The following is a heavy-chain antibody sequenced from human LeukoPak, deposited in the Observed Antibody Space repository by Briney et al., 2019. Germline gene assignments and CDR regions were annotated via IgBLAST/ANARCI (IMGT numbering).Heavy chain of an antibody. V-gene: IGHV3-23*01. Sequence: PGGSLRLSCAASALTFGNYAMNWVRQAPGKGLEWVSGLSGSGASTYYADSVKGRFTISRDNSKNTLYLQMNRLRAGDTAVYYCAKGSDRSGSYYLDYWGQGTLVTVSS. CDR2: LSGSGAST. J-gene: IGHJ4*02. D-gene: IGHD3-10*01. CDR3: AKGSDRSGSYYLDY. CDR1: ALTFGNYA.